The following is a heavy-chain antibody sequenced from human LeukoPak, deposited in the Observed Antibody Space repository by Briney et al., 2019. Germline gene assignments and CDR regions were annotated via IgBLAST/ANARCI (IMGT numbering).Heavy chain of an antibody. D-gene: IGHD5-12*01. CDR3: ARLSGYGLHYYYYMDV. CDR1: GGSISSSSYY. J-gene: IGHJ6*03. V-gene: IGHV4-39*07. CDR2: IYYTGST. Sequence: SETLSLTCTVSGGSISSSSYYCGWIRQPPGKGLEWIGSIYYTGSTYYNPSLKSRVTISIDTSKNQFSLKLSSVTAADTAVYYCARLSGYGLHYYYYMDVWGSGTTVTVSS.